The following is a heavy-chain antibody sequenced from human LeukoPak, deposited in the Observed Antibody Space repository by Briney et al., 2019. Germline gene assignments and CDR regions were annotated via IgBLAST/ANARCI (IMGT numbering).Heavy chain of an antibody. J-gene: IGHJ4*02. Sequence: SETLSPTCTVSGGSISSSSYYWGWIRQPPGKGLEWIGSIYYSGSTYYNPSLKSRVTISVDTSKNQFSLKLSSVTAADTAVYYCARHFRDILTGFKGSDFDYWGQGTLVTVSS. V-gene: IGHV4-39*01. CDR1: GGSISSSSYY. CDR2: IYYSGST. D-gene: IGHD3-9*01. CDR3: ARHFRDILTGFKGSDFDY.